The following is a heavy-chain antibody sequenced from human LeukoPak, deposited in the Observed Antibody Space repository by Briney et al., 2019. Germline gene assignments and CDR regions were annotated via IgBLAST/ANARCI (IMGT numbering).Heavy chain of an antibody. CDR2: IYHSGRT. D-gene: IGHD2-15*01. CDR3: ASSCSGGSCSAPTRLDY. CDR1: GGSISSGDYS. J-gene: IGHJ4*02. V-gene: IGHV4-30-2*01. Sequence: SQTLSLTCAVSGGSISSGDYSWSWIRQPPGKGLEWIGYIYHSGRTFYNPSLKSRVTISVDTSKNQISLEVTSVTAADTAVYYCASSCSGGSCSAPTRLDYWGQGTLVTVSS.